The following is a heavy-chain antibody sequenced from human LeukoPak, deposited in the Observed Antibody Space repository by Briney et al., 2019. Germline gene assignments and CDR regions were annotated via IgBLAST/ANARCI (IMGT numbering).Heavy chain of an antibody. V-gene: IGHV1-2*02. CDR2: INPNTGGT. CDR3: ARDNPDVVVPSDIGAGDN. D-gene: IGHD2-2*02. Sequence: ASVKVSCKASGYIFTTYYIHWVRQAPGQGLEWVGWINPNTGGTNYAQKFQGRVTMTRDTSIRTAYMELSRLRSDDTAVYYCARDNPDVVVPSDIGAGDNWGHGTLVTVSS. CDR1: GYIFTTYY. J-gene: IGHJ4*01.